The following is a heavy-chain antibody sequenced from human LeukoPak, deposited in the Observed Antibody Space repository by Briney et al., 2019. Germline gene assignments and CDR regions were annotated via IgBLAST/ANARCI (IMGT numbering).Heavy chain of an antibody. V-gene: IGHV5-51*03. CDR1: GSTFINDT. J-gene: IGHJ4*02. CDR2: NNNSDADI. D-gene: IGHD2-21*02. Sequence: GEFLKISCKASGSTFINDTIGWVRQPPERGREWWATNNNSDADIIYIPSFQGQVSISVDKSISTACLQWSSLKASDTAMYYFVTGWRGDFYYPAHNWGQGTLVTVSA. CDR3: VTGWRGDFYYPAHN.